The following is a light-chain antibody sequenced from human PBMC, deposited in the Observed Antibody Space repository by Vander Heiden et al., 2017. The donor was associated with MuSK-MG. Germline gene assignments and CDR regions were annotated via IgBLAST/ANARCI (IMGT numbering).Light chain of an antibody. CDR2: DAS. Sequence: EIVLTQYPASMSLSPGETATLSCRASKSVSSNLAWYQQKPGEEARNLMYDASNRAKGSAARWSGSGAGTEVTITISSREPEDVAVNYCQQRSNGPPVVTFGHGTKVDIK. CDR1: KSVSSN. CDR3: QQRSNGPPVVT. V-gene: IGKV3-11*01. J-gene: IGKJ3*01.